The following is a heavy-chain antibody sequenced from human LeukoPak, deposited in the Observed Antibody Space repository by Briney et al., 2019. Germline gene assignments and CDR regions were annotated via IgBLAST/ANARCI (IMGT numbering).Heavy chain of an antibody. J-gene: IGHJ4*02. D-gene: IGHD5-18*01. Sequence: PSETLSLTCTVSSGSISSYYWSWIRQPPGKGLEWIGYIFYSGSTNYSPSLKSRVTISVDTSKNQFSLRLSSVTAADTAVYYCARGGYSYDPFDYWGQGTLVTVSS. CDR3: ARGGYSYDPFDY. CDR2: IFYSGST. CDR1: SGSISSYY. V-gene: IGHV4-59*01.